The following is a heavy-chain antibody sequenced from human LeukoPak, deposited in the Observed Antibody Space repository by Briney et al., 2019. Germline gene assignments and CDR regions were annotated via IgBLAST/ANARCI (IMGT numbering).Heavy chain of an antibody. CDR2: IYHSGST. Sequence: SETLSLTCAVSGGSISSGGYSWSWIRQPPGKGLEWIGYIYHSGSTCYNPSLKSRVTISVDRSKNQFSLKLSSVTAADTAVYYCARLGYCSSTSCYGGWFDPWGQGTLVTVSS. CDR3: ARLGYCSSTSCYGGWFDP. J-gene: IGHJ5*02. V-gene: IGHV4-30-2*01. CDR1: GGSISSGGYS. D-gene: IGHD2-2*01.